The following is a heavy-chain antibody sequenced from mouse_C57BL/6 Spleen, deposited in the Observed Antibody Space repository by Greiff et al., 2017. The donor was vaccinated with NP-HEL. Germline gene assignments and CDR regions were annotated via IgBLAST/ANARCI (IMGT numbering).Heavy chain of an antibody. Sequence: VQLKESGGGLVKPGGSLKLSCAASGFTFSDYGMHWVRQAQEKGLEWVAYISSGSSTIYYADTVKGRVTISRDKSKNTVFLQMTSLRSEDTAMYYCARGRTGFDYWGQGTTLTVSS. J-gene: IGHJ2*01. D-gene: IGHD4-1*01. CDR3: ARGRTGFDY. CDR2: ISSGSSTI. CDR1: GFTFSDYG. V-gene: IGHV5-17*01.